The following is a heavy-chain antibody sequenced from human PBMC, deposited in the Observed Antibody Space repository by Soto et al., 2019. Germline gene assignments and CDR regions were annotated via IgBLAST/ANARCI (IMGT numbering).Heavy chain of an antibody. J-gene: IGHJ4*01. V-gene: IGHV4-38-2*02. D-gene: IGHD3-10*01. CDR2: VYHNGIM. Sequence: SSETLSLTCSVSGYSISSGYYWGWVRQAPGKGLEWLGSVYHNGIMFHNPSFQSRVTISVDTSKNQFSLNLRSVTAADTAVYYCAALWFGELAFNYWGQGILVTVSS. CDR1: GYSISSGYY. CDR3: AALWFGELAFNY.